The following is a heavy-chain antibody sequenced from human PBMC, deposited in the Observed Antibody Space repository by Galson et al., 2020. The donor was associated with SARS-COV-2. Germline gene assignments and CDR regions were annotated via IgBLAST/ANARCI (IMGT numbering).Heavy chain of an antibody. J-gene: IGHJ4*02. Sequence: ETSETLSLTCTVSGGSISSGGYYWSWIRQHPGKGLEWIGYIYYSGSTYYNPSLKGRVTISVDTSKNQFSLKLSSVTAADTAVYYCARASRITIFGVVKHFDYWGQGTLVTVSS. CDR1: GGSISSGGYY. CDR2: IYYSGST. V-gene: IGHV4-31*03. D-gene: IGHD3-3*01. CDR3: ARASRITIFGVVKHFDY.